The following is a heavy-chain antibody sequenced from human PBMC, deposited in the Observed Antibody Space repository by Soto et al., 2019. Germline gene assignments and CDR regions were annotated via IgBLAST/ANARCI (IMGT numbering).Heavy chain of an antibody. CDR1: VGTFSSYA. V-gene: IGHV1-69*12. J-gene: IGHJ4*02. CDR2: IIPIFGTA. CDR3: ASHYDSSGYYYRGLDY. Sequence: QVQLVQSGAEVKKPGSSVKVSCKASVGTFSSYAISWVRQAPGQGLEWMGGIIPIFGTADYAQRFQGRVTITADESTSTADMELSSRRSEDTAVYYCASHYDSSGYYYRGLDYWGQGTLVTVSS. D-gene: IGHD3-22*01.